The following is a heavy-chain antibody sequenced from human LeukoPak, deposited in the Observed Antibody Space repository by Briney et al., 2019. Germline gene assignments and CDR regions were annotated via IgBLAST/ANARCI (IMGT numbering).Heavy chain of an antibody. Sequence: PGGSLRLACAASGFTFSRYGMHWVRQAPGKGLEWVAVISYDGSKKYYADSVKGRLTISRDNSKNTLYLQMNSLRAEDTAVYYCAKGLICSGGSCYSYYYYGVDVWGQGTTVTVSS. J-gene: IGHJ6*02. CDR1: GFTFSRYG. CDR2: ISYDGSKK. D-gene: IGHD2-15*01. CDR3: AKGLICSGGSCYSYYYYGVDV. V-gene: IGHV3-30*18.